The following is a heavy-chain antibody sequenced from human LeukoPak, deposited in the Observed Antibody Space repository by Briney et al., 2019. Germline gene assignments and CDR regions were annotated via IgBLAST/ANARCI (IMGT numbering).Heavy chain of an antibody. Sequence: GESLKISCKGSRYSFTSYWIGWVRQMPGKGLEWMGIIYPGDSDTRYSPSFQGQVTISADKSISTAYLQWISLNASYPPSDSHARTWAEMEWLSDYWGQGTLVTVSS. CDR2: IYPGDSDT. J-gene: IGHJ4*02. D-gene: IGHD3-3*01. V-gene: IGHV5-51*01. CDR1: RYSFTSYW. CDR3: ARTWAEMEWLSDY.